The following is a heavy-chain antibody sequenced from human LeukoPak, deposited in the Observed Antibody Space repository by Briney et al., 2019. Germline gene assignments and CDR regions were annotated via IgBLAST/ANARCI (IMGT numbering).Heavy chain of an antibody. Sequence: SETLSLTCTGSGGSISSYYWSWIRQPPGKGLEWIGYIYYSGSTNYNPSLKCRVTISVDTSKNQFSLKLSSVTAADTAVYYCARSLRIAIFGVVIKVDAFDIWGQGTMVTVSS. J-gene: IGHJ3*02. CDR2: IYYSGST. D-gene: IGHD3-3*01. V-gene: IGHV4-59*08. CDR1: GGSISSYY. CDR3: ARSLRIAIFGVVIKVDAFDI.